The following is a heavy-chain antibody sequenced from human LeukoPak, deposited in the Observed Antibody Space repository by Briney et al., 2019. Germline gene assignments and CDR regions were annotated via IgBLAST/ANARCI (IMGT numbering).Heavy chain of an antibody. V-gene: IGHV3-7*01. J-gene: IGHJ4*02. CDR3: ARENSHQLPYTLDY. D-gene: IGHD2-2*01. CDR2: IKQDGSEK. Sequence: GGSLRLSCAGSGFTFSSHWMTCVRQAPGKGLEWVANIKQDGSEKYSVDSVKGRFTISRDNAKNSLYLQMNSLRPEDTAVYYCARENSHQLPYTLDYWGQGTLVTVSS. CDR1: GFTFSSHW.